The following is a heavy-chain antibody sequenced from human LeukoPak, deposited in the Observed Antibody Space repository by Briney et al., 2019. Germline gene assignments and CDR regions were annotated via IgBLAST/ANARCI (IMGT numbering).Heavy chain of an antibody. CDR1: GFPFNTQD. D-gene: IGHD6-19*01. Sequence: PGGSLRLSCAASGFPFNTQDMRWVRQAPGKGLEWVSSIHSDGVGTFYADSVMGRFTISRDNSKNTLDLQMNSLRVEDTAVYYCGKGRVSEWGQGTLVTVSS. J-gene: IGHJ4*02. CDR3: GKGRVSE. V-gene: IGHV3-23*01. CDR2: IHSDGVGT.